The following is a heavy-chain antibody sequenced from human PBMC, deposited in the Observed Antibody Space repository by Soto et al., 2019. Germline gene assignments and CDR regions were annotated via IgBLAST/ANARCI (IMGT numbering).Heavy chain of an antibody. D-gene: IGHD3-22*01. V-gene: IGHV1-46*01. J-gene: IGHJ4*02. CDR1: GYSFTSYF. Sequence: ASVKVSCKTSGYSFTSYFIHWVRQAPGQGLEWMEIINPSGGSTNYAQKLQGRVSMTRDRSTSTVHMELSSLRSDDTAMYYCAREYGNYDSSGYYAYWGQGTLVTVSS. CDR3: AREYGNYDSSGYYAY. CDR2: INPSGGST.